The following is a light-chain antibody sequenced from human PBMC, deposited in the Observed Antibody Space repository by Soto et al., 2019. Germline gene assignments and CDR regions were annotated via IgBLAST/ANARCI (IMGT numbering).Light chain of an antibody. CDR1: SSDVGGYNQ. CDR3: SSYTSSRSWV. J-gene: IGLJ3*02. Sequence: QSALTQPASVSGSPGQSITISCTGTSSDVGGYNQVSWYQQHPGKVPKVMIYEVNNRPSGVSNRFSGSKSGNTASLTISGLQAEDEADYYCSSYTSSRSWVFGGGTKLTVL. CDR2: EVN. V-gene: IGLV2-14*01.